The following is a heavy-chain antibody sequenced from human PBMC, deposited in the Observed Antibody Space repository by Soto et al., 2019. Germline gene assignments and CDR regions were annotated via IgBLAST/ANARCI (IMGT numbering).Heavy chain of an antibody. D-gene: IGHD3-3*02. J-gene: IGHJ6*02. CDR3: ARGYPTRAAAFFAYYYYGMDV. Sequence: ASVKVSCKASGYTFTSYDINWVRQATGQGLEWMGWMNPNSGNTGYAQKFQGRVTMTRNTSISTAYMELSSLRSEDTAVYYCARGYPTRAAAFFAYYYYGMDVWGQVTTVTVSS. CDR2: MNPNSGNT. CDR1: GYTFTSYD. V-gene: IGHV1-8*01.